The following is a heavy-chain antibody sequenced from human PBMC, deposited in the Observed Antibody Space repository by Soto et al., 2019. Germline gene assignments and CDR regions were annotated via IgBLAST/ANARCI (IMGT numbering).Heavy chain of an antibody. CDR3: ARGLAGCSSTSCQSMDV. Sequence: GASVKVSCKASGYTFTSYGISWVRQAPGQGLEWMGWISAYNGNTNYAQKLQGRVTMTTDTSTSTAYMELRSLRSDDTAVYYCARGLAGCSSTSCQSMDVWGQGTTVTVSS. D-gene: IGHD2-2*01. CDR1: GYTFTSYG. J-gene: IGHJ6*02. V-gene: IGHV1-18*01. CDR2: ISAYNGNT.